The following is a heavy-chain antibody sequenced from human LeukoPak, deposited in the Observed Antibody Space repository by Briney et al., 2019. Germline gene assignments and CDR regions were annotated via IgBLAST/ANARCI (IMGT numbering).Heavy chain of an antibody. V-gene: IGHV1-3*01. CDR2: INAGNGNT. CDR1: GYTFTSYA. D-gene: IGHD6-19*01. Sequence: ASVKVSCKVSGYTFTSYAMHWVRQAPGQRLEWMGWINAGNGNTKYSQKFQGRVTITRDTSASTAYMELSSLRSEDTAVYYCARDLQQWLVPSDYWGQGTLVTVSS. J-gene: IGHJ4*02. CDR3: ARDLQQWLVPSDY.